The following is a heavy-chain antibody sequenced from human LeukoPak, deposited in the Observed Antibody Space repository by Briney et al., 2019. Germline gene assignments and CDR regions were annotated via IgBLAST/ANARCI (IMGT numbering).Heavy chain of an antibody. CDR2: ISYSGST. CDR3: AKSYGSGNYFDS. CDR1: GASISSYY. J-gene: IGHJ4*02. V-gene: IGHV4-59*01. Sequence: KPSETLSLTCTVSGASISSYYWSWIRQPPGKGLEWIGYISYSGSTNYNPSLKSRVTISIETSKNKFSLKLRSVTAADTAVYYCAKSYGSGNYFDSWGQGTLVTVSS. D-gene: IGHD3-10*01.